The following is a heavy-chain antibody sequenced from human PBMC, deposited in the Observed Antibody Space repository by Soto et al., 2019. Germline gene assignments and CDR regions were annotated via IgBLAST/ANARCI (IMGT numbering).Heavy chain of an antibody. D-gene: IGHD1-26*01. V-gene: IGHV4-31*03. CDR3: ARDSVSYSWFDS. Sequence: QVQLQESGPGLVKPSQTLSLTCTVSGGSFSSGGYYWNWIRQRPGKGLEWIGYISYSGSTYYNPSLKSRLTISLDTSKNQFSLKLSSVTAADTAVYYCARDSVSYSWFDSWGQGTLVTVSS. J-gene: IGHJ5*01. CDR2: ISYSGST. CDR1: GGSFSSGGYY.